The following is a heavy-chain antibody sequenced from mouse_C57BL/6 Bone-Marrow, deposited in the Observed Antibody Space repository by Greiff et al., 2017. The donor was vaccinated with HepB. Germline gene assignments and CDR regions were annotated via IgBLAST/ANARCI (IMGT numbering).Heavy chain of an antibody. D-gene: IGHD1-1*01. CDR3: TGDYYDSCY. CDR2: ISSGGDYI. Sequence: EVMLMESGEGLVKPGGSLKISCAASGFTFSSYAMAWVRQTPEKGLEWVAYISSGGDYIYYADTVKGRFTISRDNARNTLYLQMSSLNSEDTAMYYCTGDYYDSCYWGQGTLVTVSA. J-gene: IGHJ3*01. CDR1: GFTFSSYA. V-gene: IGHV5-9-1*02.